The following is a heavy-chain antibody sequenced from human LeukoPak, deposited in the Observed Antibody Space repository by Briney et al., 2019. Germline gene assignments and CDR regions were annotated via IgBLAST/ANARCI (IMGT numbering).Heavy chain of an antibody. J-gene: IGHJ3*02. CDR2: IYYSGST. CDR3: ARDVAAAGTPRSDAFDI. V-gene: IGHV4-59*01. CDR1: GGSISSYY. Sequence: SETLSLTCTVSGGSISSYYWSWIRQPPGKGLEWIGYIYYSGSTNYNPSLKSRVTISVDTSKNQFSLKLSSVTAADTAVYYCARDVAAAGTPRSDAFDIWAKGQWSPSLQ. D-gene: IGHD6-13*01.